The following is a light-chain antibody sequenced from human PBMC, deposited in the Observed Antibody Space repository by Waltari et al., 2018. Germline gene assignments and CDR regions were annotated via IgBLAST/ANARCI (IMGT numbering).Light chain of an antibody. CDR2: GAS. CDR3: QQYDNWPLT. CDR1: QSVSSN. J-gene: IGKJ5*01. V-gene: IGKV3-15*01. Sequence: EIVMTQSPATLSVSPGERATLSYRASQSVSSNLAWYQQKPGQAPRLLIYGASTRATGIPARFSGSGSGTEFTLTISSLQSEDFAVYYCQQYDNWPLTFGQGTRLDIK.